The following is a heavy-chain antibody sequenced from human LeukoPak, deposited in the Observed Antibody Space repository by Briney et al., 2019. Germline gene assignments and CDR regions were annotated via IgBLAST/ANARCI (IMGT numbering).Heavy chain of an antibody. D-gene: IGHD5-18*01. V-gene: IGHV3-30*18. CDR1: GFTFSSYG. CDR3: AKGRIQLWFKTAYYGMDV. Sequence: PGGSLRLSCVVSGFTFSSYGMHWVRQAPGKGLEWVAVISYDGSNKYYADSVKGRFTISRDNSKNTLYLQMNSLRAEDTAVYYCAKGRIQLWFKTAYYGMDVWGQGTTVTVSS. J-gene: IGHJ6*02. CDR2: ISYDGSNK.